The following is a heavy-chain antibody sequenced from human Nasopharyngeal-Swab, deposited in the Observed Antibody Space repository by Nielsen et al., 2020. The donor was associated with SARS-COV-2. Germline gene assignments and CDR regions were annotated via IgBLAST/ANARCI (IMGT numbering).Heavy chain of an antibody. V-gene: IGHV3-33*01. Sequence: GGSLRLSCAASGFTFISYGLHWVRQAPGQVLEWVAFIWYDGVNKYYADSVKGRFTISRDNSKNTVFLQMNNLRVEDTAMYYCARDSNYYGSGSDAFNLWGQGTLVTVSS. CDR2: IWYDGVNK. D-gene: IGHD3-10*01. J-gene: IGHJ3*01. CDR1: GFTFISYG. CDR3: ARDSNYYGSGSDAFNL.